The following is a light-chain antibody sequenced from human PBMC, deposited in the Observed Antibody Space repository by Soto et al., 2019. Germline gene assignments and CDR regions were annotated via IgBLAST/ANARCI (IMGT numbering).Light chain of an antibody. Sequence: EIVMTQSPATLSVSPGERATLSCRASQSVSSNLAWYQQKPGQAPRLLIYGASSRATGIPARFSGSGSGTEFTLTISRLHSEGFAVYYCQQYNNWLWTFGQGTKVEIK. CDR2: GAS. CDR3: QQYNNWLWT. V-gene: IGKV3-15*01. CDR1: QSVSSN. J-gene: IGKJ1*01.